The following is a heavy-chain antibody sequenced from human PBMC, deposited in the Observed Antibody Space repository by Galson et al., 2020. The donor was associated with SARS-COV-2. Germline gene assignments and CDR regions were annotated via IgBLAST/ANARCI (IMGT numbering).Heavy chain of an antibody. CDR1: GGSFSGYY. V-gene: IGHV4-34*01. CDR2: INSSGST. CDR3: ARRKTYYYDILTTRAYYFDY. J-gene: IGHJ4*02. Sequence: SETLSLTCAVYGGSFSGYYWSWIRQPPGKGLEWIGEINSSGSTNYNPSLKSRVTISVDTSKNQFSLKLSSVTAADTAVYYCARRKTYYYDILTTRAYYFDYWGQGTLVTVSS. D-gene: IGHD3-9*01.